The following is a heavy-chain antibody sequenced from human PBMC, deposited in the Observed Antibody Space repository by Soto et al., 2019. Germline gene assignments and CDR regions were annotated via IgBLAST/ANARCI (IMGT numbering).Heavy chain of an antibody. CDR2: FDPEDGET. V-gene: IGHV1-24*01. J-gene: IGHJ3*02. Sequence: SVKVSCKVSGYTLTELSMHWVRQAPGEGLEWMGGFDPEDGETIYAQKFRGRVTMTEDTSTDTAYMELSSLRSEDTAVYYCATAPLGGYYDSSGPRAFDIWGQGTMVTVSS. CDR1: GYTLTELS. D-gene: IGHD3-22*01. CDR3: ATAPLGGYYDSSGPRAFDI.